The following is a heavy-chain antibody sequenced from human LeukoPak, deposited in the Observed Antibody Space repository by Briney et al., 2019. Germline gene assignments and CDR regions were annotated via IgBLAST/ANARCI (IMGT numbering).Heavy chain of an antibody. CDR3: ARDRKRFLDYYYYGMDV. Sequence: PGGSLRLSCAASGFTFSSYAMSWVRQAPGKGLEWVSAISGSGGSTYYADSVKGRFTISRDNSKNTLYLQMNSLRAEDTAVYYCARDRKRFLDYYYYGMDVWGQGTTVTVSS. CDR2: ISGSGGST. V-gene: IGHV3-23*01. CDR1: GFTFSSYA. D-gene: IGHD3-3*01. J-gene: IGHJ6*02.